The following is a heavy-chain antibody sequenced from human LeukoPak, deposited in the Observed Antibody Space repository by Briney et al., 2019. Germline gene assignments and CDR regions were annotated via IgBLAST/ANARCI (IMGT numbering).Heavy chain of an antibody. CDR3: ARPLGNGWFDL. V-gene: IGHV3-7*01. CDR2: IKQDGSEK. D-gene: IGHD1-1*01. J-gene: IGHJ5*02. CDR1: GLPWSTFW. Sequence: GGSLNPSCPAFGLPWSTFWRRSGVPQAPGKGREGVANIKQDGSEKFYVGSVKGRFTISRDNAKNSLHLQMNSLRDEDTAMYYCARPLGNGWFDLWGQGTLVTVSS.